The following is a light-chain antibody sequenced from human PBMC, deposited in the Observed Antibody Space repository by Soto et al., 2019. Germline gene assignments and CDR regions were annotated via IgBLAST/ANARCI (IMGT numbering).Light chain of an antibody. J-gene: IGKJ1*01. V-gene: IGKV2-30*01. CDR2: KVS. CDR1: QSLVKNDGNTY. Sequence: DVVMTQSPLSLPVTLGQPASISCRSSQSLVKNDGNTYLNWYQQRPGQSPRRLIYKVSNRDSGVPDRFSGSGSGTDFTLKISRVEAEDVGVYYCMQHTHWPPWTFGQGTRVEIK. CDR3: MQHTHWPPWT.